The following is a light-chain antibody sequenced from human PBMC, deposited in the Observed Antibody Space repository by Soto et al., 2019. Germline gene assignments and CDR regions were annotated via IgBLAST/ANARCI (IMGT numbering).Light chain of an antibody. V-gene: IGLV2-23*02. Sequence: QSVLTQPASVSGSPGQSITISCTGTSSGVGSYNLVSWYQQHPGKAPKLMIYEVSKRPSGVSNRFSGSKSGNTASLTISGLQAEDEADYYCCSYAGSSTFWVFGGGTKVTVL. J-gene: IGLJ3*02. CDR1: SSGVGSYNL. CDR2: EVS. CDR3: CSYAGSSTFWV.